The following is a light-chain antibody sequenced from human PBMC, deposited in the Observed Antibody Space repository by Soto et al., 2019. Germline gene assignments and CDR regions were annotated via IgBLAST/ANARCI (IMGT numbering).Light chain of an antibody. Sequence: QSALTQPASLSGSPGQSITISCTGSSSDVGRYHLVSWYQQHPAKSPKVIIYEVNNRPSGVSDRFSGSKSGNTASLTISGLQTEDEAEYFCCTFAGTHYVFGIGTQLTVL. CDR1: SSDVGRYHL. J-gene: IGLJ1*01. V-gene: IGLV2-23*02. CDR2: EVN. CDR3: CTFAGTHYV.